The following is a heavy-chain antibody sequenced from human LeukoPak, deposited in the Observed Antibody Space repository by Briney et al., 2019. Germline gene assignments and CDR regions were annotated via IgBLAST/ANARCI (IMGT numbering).Heavy chain of an antibody. CDR3: ARGAGSGGSSSDYYYYYMDV. D-gene: IGHD2-15*01. V-gene: IGHV1-24*01. J-gene: IGHJ6*03. CDR1: GYTLTELS. CDR2: FDPEDGET. Sequence: ASVKVSCKVSGYTLTELSMHWVRQAPGKGLEWMGGFDPEDGETIYAQKFQGRVTMTEDTSTDTAYMELSSLRSEDTAVYYCARGAGSGGSSSDYYYYYMDVWGKGTTVTISS.